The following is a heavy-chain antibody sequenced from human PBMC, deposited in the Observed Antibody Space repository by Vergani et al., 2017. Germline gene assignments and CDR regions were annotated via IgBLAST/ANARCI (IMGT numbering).Heavy chain of an antibody. CDR2: INPSGGST. CDR1: GYTFTNYY. CDR3: ARPHGDILPPDPRRLDY. J-gene: IGHJ4*02. V-gene: IGHV1-46*03. Sequence: QVLLVQSGAEVKKPGASVRVSCKTSGYTFTNYYIHWVRQAPGQGLEWMGIINPSGGSTTYAQQFQGRLTMTRDTSTSTVYMDLSNLRSEETAVYYCARPHGDILPPDPRRLDYWGQGTLVTVSS.